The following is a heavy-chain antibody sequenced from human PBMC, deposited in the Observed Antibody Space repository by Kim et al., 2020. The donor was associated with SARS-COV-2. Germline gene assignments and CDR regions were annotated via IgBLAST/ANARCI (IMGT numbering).Heavy chain of an antibody. Sequence: GGSLRLSCAASGFTFNSFEMNWVRQAPGKGLEWVSYISSSGSTVYYADSVKGRFTISRDNAKNSLYLQVNSLRAEDTAVYYCARDHRSSSGYTDYWGQGALVTVSS. V-gene: IGHV3-48*03. J-gene: IGHJ4*02. CDR1: GFTFNSFE. CDR3: ARDHRSSSGYTDY. CDR2: ISSSGSTV. D-gene: IGHD3-22*01.